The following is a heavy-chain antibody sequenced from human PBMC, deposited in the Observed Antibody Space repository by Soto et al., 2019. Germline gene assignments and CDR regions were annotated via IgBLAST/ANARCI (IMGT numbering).Heavy chain of an antibody. CDR3: ARDRGSGSYYPT. Sequence: QLQLQESGSGLVKPSQTLSLTCTVSGASMSSGVYSWSWIRQPPGKGLVWIGYMYDTGSTYYNPSLMPRVTISVDMSKNHFSLNLASVTAADTAVYYCARDRGSGSYYPTWGQGILVTVSS. CDR2: MYDTGST. J-gene: IGHJ5*02. CDR1: GASMSSGVYS. V-gene: IGHV4-30-2*01. D-gene: IGHD3-10*01.